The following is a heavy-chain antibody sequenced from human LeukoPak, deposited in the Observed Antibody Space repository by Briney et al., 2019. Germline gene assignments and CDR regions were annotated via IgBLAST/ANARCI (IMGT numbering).Heavy chain of an antibody. CDR2: ISYDGSNK. V-gene: IGHV3-30*18. Sequence: GGSLRLSCAASGFTLSNYVMHWVRQAPGKGLEWVAIISYDGSNKYYADSVKGRFTISRDNSKNTLYLQMNSLRAEDTAVYYCAKDHRRYYYDSTGYYFDYWGQGTLVTVLS. J-gene: IGHJ4*02. CDR3: AKDHRRYYYDSTGYYFDY. CDR1: GFTLSNYV. D-gene: IGHD3-22*01.